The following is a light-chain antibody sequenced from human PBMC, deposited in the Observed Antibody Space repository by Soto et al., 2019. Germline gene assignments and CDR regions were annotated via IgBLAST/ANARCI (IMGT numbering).Light chain of an antibody. CDR3: QQYNDWPRT. V-gene: IGKV3-15*01. Sequence: EIVLTQSPGTLSLPPGERATLSCRASQSISDTLAWYQQKPGQAPRLLTYGASTRATGIPARFSGSGSGTEFTLTISSLQSEDFAVYYCQQYNDWPRTFGQGTKVE. J-gene: IGKJ1*01. CDR1: QSISDT. CDR2: GAS.